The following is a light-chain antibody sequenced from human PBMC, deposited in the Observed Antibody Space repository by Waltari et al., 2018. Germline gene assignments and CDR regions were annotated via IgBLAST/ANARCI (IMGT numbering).Light chain of an antibody. Sequence: QSALTQPAPVSGSPGQSITISCTGTSSDIGAYKYVPWYPQHPGQAPKLMRYEVTNRPAGVSNRFSGSKSGNTASLTISGLQGEDEADYYCSAYTSTAALVFGTATKVTVL. CDR1: SSDIGAYKY. J-gene: IGLJ1*01. V-gene: IGLV2-14*01. CDR2: EVT. CDR3: SAYTSTAALV.